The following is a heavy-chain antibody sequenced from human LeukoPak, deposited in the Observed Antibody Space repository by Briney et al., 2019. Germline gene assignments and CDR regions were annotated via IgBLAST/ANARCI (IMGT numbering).Heavy chain of an antibody. Sequence: GGSLRLSCAASGFTFSSYAMHWVRQAPGKGLEWVAVISYDGSNKYYADSVKGRFTISRDNAKNSLYLQMNSLRAEDTAVYYCARDIGDSYGFFPRPNWGQGTLVTVSS. V-gene: IGHV3-30-3*01. J-gene: IGHJ4*02. CDR1: GFTFSSYA. CDR2: ISYDGSNK. CDR3: ARDIGDSYGFFPRPN. D-gene: IGHD5-18*01.